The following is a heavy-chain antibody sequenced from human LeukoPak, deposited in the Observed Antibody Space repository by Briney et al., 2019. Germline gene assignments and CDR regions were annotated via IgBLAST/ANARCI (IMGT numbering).Heavy chain of an antibody. CDR1: GFTFSSYS. J-gene: IGHJ4*02. CDR2: ISSSSSTI. Sequence: PGGSLRLSCAASGFTFSSYSMNWVRQAPGKGLEWVSYISSSSSTIYYADSVKGRFTISRDNAKNSLYLQMNSLRAEDTAVYYCARASSGWAVDLYYFDYWGQGTLVTVSS. CDR3: ARASSGWAVDLYYFDY. D-gene: IGHD6-19*01. V-gene: IGHV3-48*01.